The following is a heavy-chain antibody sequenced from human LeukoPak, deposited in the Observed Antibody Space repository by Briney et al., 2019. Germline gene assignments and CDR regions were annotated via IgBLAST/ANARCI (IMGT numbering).Heavy chain of an antibody. V-gene: IGHV3-23*01. CDR1: GFTFSSYA. CDR3: ANRRDCYDSSGYYGYFDY. J-gene: IGHJ4*02. CDR2: ISGSGGST. D-gene: IGHD3-22*01. Sequence: GGSLRLSCAASGFTFSSYAMSWVRQAPGKGLEWVSAISGSGGSTYYADSVKGRFTISRDNSKNTLYLQMNSLRAEDTAVYYCANRRDCYDSSGYYGYFDYWGQGTLVTVSS.